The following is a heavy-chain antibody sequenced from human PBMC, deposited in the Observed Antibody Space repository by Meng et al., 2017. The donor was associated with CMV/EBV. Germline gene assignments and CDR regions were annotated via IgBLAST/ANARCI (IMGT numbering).Heavy chain of an antibody. D-gene: IGHD6-6*01. J-gene: IGHJ6*02. CDR2: ISAGGDTI. CDR1: GFTFSSFE. Sequence: GGSLRLSCAASGFTFSSFEMNWVRQAPGKGLEWTSYISAGGDTIYYADSVKSRFTISRDNAKKSLYLQMNSMRAEDTAIYYCARNLGARTPRDAMDVWGQGTTVTVSS. V-gene: IGHV3-48*03. CDR3: ARNLGARTPRDAMDV.